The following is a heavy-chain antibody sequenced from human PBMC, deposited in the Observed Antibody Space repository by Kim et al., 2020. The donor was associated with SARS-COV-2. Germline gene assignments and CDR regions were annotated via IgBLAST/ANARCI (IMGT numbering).Heavy chain of an antibody. V-gene: IGHV1-2*06. J-gene: IGHJ4*02. CDR3: ATMGAGTMVRGADY. CDR1: GYTFTGYY. CDR2: INPNSGGT. Sequence: ASVKVSCKASGYTFTGYYMHWVRQAPGQGLEWMGRINPNSGGTNYAQKFQGRVTMTRDTSISTAYMELSRLRSDDTAVYYCATMGAGTMVRGADYWGQGTLVTVSS. D-gene: IGHD3-10*01.